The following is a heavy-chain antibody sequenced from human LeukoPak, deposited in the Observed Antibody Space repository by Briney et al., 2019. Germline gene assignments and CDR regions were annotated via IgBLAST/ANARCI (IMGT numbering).Heavy chain of an antibody. Sequence: GGSLRLSCAASGFTFSSYEMNWVRQAPEKGLEWVSFISPSGSTTYYADSVKGRFTISRDNAKNSLYLQMNSLRAEDTAVYYCARFDYWGQGTLVTVSS. CDR1: GFTFSSYE. V-gene: IGHV3-48*03. J-gene: IGHJ4*02. CDR2: ISPSGSTT. CDR3: ARFDY.